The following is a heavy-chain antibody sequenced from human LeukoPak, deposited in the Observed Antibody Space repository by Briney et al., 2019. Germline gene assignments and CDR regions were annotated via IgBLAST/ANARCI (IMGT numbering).Heavy chain of an antibody. J-gene: IGHJ4*02. D-gene: IGHD4-17*01. Sequence: PGGSLRLSCAASGFTFGSYAMGWVRQAPGKGLECVSAISSSGGSTYYADSVKGRFTISRDNSKNTLYLQMNSLRAEDTAVYYCSKKGQSEDYGKPDWGQGTLVTVSS. CDR2: ISSSGGST. CDR3: SKKGQSEDYGKPD. V-gene: IGHV3-23*01. CDR1: GFTFGSYA.